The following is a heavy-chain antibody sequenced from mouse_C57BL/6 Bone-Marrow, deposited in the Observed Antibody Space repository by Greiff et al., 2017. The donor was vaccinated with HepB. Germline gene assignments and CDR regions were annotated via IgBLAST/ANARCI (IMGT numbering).Heavy chain of an antibody. CDR2: ISSGGSYT. CDR3: ARQRGSSLYYFDY. Sequence: EVQVVESGGDLVKPGGSLKLSCAASGFTFSSYGMSWVRQTPDKGLDWVATISSGGSYTYYPDSVKGRFTISRDNAKNTLYLQMSSLKSEDTAMYYCARQRGSSLYYFDYWGQGTTLTVSS. CDR1: GFTFSSYG. J-gene: IGHJ2*01. V-gene: IGHV5-6*01. D-gene: IGHD1-1*01.